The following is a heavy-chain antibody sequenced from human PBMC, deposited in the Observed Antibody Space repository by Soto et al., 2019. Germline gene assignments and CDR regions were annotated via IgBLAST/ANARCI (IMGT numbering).Heavy chain of an antibody. CDR3: ASLQHYYYDSSGYYYVFDY. J-gene: IGHJ4*02. V-gene: IGHV4-30-4*01. CDR1: GGSISSGDYY. D-gene: IGHD3-22*01. Sequence: SETLSLTCTVSGGSISSGDYYWSWIRQPPGKGLEWIGYIYYSGNTYYNPSLKSRVTISVDTSKNQFSLKLSSVTAADTAVYYCASLQHYYYDSSGYYYVFDYWGQGTLVTVS. CDR2: IYYSGNT.